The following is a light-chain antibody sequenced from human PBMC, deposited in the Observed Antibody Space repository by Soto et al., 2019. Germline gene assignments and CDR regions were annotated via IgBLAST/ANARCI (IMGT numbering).Light chain of an antibody. Sequence: DIQMTQSPSTLSGSVGDRVTITCRASQTISSWLAWYQQKPGKAPKLMIYKASTLKSGVPSRFSGSGSGTECTLTISSLQPEDVATYYCQKYNSAPLTLGGGTKVDI. CDR3: QKYNSAPLT. CDR1: QTISSW. CDR2: KAS. V-gene: IGKV1-5*03. J-gene: IGKJ4*01.